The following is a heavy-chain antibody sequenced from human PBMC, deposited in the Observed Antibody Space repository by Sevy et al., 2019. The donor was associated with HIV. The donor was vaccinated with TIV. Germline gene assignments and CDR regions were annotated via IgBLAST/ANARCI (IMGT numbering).Heavy chain of an antibody. J-gene: IGHJ5*02. CDR2: IYYTGST. CDR3: ARKKSRREGEYWFDP. CDR1: GGCMSSGDYY. Sequence: SETLSLTCTVSGGCMSSGDYYWSWIRQHPGTGLECIGYIYYTGSTYPDPSLRSRVTMSVDTSKNQFSLRLGSVTAAEMAVYYCARKKSRREGEYWFDPWGQGPLVTVSS. D-gene: IGHD1-26*01. V-gene: IGHV4-31*03.